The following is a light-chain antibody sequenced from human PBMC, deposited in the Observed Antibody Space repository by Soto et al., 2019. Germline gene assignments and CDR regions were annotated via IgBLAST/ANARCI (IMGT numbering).Light chain of an antibody. CDR1: QSVSST. V-gene: IGKV3-15*01. J-gene: IGKJ5*01. Sequence: EVVMTQSPDTLSVSPGERATLSCWASQSVSSTLAWYQQKPGQAPRRLIYGASTRATGIPDRFRGSGSGTDFTLTISSLQSEDFAVYYCQQYNNWPPVTFGQGTRLEIK. CDR3: QQYNNWPPVT. CDR2: GAS.